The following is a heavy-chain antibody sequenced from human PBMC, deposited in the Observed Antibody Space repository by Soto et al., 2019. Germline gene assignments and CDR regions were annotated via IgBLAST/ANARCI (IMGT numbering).Heavy chain of an antibody. CDR2: ISGSGGST. D-gene: IGHD6-6*01. J-gene: IGHJ6*02. CDR1: GFTFSSYA. V-gene: IGHV3-23*01. Sequence: GGSLRLSCAASGFTFSSYAMSWVRQAPGKGLEWVSAISGSGGSTYYADSVKGRFTISRDNSKNTLYLQMNSLRAEDTAVYYCANTAFIAARRYYYYGMDVWGQGTTVTVSS. CDR3: ANTAFIAARRYYYYGMDV.